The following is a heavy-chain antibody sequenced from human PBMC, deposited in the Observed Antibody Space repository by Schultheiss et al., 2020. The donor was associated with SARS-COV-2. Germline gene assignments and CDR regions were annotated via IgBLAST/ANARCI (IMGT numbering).Heavy chain of an antibody. CDR1: GFTFSSYV. V-gene: IGHV3-30-3*01. J-gene: IGHJ4*02. D-gene: IGHD3-16*02. Sequence: GGSLRLSCAASGFTFSSYVMHWIRQAPGKGLEWVAVILSDGSDKYYADSVKGRFTISRDNSKDTLFLQMNSLRAEDTAVYYCARGYDYIWGSYRLGGFDYWGQGTLVTVSS. CDR3: ARGYDYIWGSYRLGGFDY. CDR2: ILSDGSDK.